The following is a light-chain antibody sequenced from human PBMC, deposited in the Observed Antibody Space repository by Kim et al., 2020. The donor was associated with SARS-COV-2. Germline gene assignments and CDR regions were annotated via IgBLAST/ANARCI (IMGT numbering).Light chain of an antibody. V-gene: IGLV3-1*01. CDR1: KMGSKY. Sequence: SYELTQPPSVSVSPGQTASITCAGHKMGSKYVPWYQQKPGQSPVVVIYYDNQRPSGIPERFSGSNSGNTATLTISGTEARDEADYYCQAWDSTTDNYVFGAGTKVTVL. CDR3: QAWDSTTDNYV. J-gene: IGLJ2*01. CDR2: YDN.